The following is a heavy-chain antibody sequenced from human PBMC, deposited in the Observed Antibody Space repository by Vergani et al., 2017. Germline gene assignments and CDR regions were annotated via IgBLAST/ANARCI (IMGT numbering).Heavy chain of an antibody. CDR1: GYTFTSYA. CDR3: ASVSGSSWYSMGYYYYYGMDV. V-gene: IGHV7-4-1*02. Sequence: QVQLVQSGSEFKKPGASVKVSCKASGYTFTSYAMNWVRQAPGQGLEWMGWINTNTGNPTYAPGFTGRFVFSLDTSVSTAYLQISSLKAEDTAVYYCASVSGSSWYSMGYYYYYGMDVWGQGTTVTVSS. J-gene: IGHJ6*02. D-gene: IGHD6-13*01. CDR2: INTNTGNP.